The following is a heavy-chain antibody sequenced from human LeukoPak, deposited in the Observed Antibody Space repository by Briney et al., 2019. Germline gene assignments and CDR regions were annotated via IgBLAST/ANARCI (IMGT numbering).Heavy chain of an antibody. CDR1: GFIFSSSW. J-gene: IGHJ3*02. D-gene: IGHD1-1*01. CDR2: IGPDGNEK. CDR3: ARDPQLGALDI. Sequence: GGSLRLSCAASGFIFSSSWMIWVRQAPGKGLEWVANIGPDGNEKNYVDSVKGRFTISRDNAKNSLYLQMNILRAEDTALYYCARDPQLGALDIWGQGTMVTVSS. V-gene: IGHV3-7*04.